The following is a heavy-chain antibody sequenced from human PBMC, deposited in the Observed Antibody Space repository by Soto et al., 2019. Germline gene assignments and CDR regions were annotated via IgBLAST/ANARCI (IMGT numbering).Heavy chain of an antibody. CDR2: ISYDGSNK. CDR3: AKDKWVLRYFDWPMVN. D-gene: IGHD3-9*01. V-gene: IGHV3-30*18. Sequence: GGSLRLSCAASGFTFSSYGMHWVRQAPGKGLEWVAVISYDGSNKYYADSVKGRFTISRDNSKNTLYLQMNSLKAEDTAVYYCAKDKWVLRYFDWPMVNWGQGTRVTVSS. J-gene: IGHJ4*02. CDR1: GFTFSSYG.